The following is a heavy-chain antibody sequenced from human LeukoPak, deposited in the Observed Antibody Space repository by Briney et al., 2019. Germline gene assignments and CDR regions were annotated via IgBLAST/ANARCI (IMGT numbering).Heavy chain of an antibody. V-gene: IGHV3-74*01. CDR2: INSDGSTT. J-gene: IGHJ4*02. CDR1: GFTFSSYW. D-gene: IGHD1-26*01. Sequence: GGSLRLSCAASGFTFSSYWMHWVRQAPGKGLVWVSRINSDGSTTNYADSVKGRFTISRDNAKNSLYLQMNSLRAEDTAVYYCARDMGPYSGSYWGFDYWGQGTLVTVSS. CDR3: ARDMGPYSGSYWGFDY.